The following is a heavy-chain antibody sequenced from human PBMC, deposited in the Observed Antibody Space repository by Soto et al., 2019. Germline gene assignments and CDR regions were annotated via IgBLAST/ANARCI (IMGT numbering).Heavy chain of an antibody. D-gene: IGHD3-22*01. CDR3: TSGTSGSSGPLY. V-gene: IGHV1-46*04. Sequence: ASVKVSCKSSGYTFTSLYMHCVRQAPGQGLEWMGITNPSSGSTYYADSVKGRFTISRHNSKNTLYLQMNSLRAEDTAVYYCTSGTSGSSGPLYWGQGTLVTVSS. CDR1: GYTFTSLY. J-gene: IGHJ4*02. CDR2: TNPSSGST.